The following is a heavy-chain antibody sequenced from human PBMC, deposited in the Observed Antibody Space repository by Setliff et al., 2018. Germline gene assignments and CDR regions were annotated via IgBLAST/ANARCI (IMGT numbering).Heavy chain of an antibody. V-gene: IGHV4-39*07. CDR2: IFYGGST. CDR3: ARDLYSSSSGGFYYYYYYMDV. D-gene: IGHD6-6*01. J-gene: IGHJ6*03. Sequence: PSETLSLTCTVSGASISSISYYWAWIRQPPGRGLELIGSIFYGGSTYYNPSLKSRVTISIDASNNQFSLKLSSVTAADTAVYYCARDLYSSSSGGFYYYYYYMDVWGKGTTVTVSS. CDR1: GASISSISYY.